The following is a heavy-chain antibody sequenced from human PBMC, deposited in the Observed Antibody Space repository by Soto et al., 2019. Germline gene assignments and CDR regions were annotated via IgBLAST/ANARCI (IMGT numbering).Heavy chain of an antibody. V-gene: IGHV4-59*01. D-gene: IGHD3-22*01. J-gene: IGHJ4*02. CDR3: ARWDDSSGYPTSTFDY. CDR2: IYYSGST. CDR1: GGSISSYY. Sequence: PSETLSLTCTVSGGSISSYYWSWIRQPPGKGLEWIGYIYYSGSTNYNPSLKSRVTISVDTSKNQFSLKLSSVTAADTAVYYCARWDDSSGYPTSTFDYWGQGTLVTVSS.